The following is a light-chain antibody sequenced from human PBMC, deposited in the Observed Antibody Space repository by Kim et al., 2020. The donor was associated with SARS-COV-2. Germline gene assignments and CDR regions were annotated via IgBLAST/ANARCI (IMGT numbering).Light chain of an antibody. V-gene: IGKV1-33*01. J-gene: IGKJ3*01. CDR2: DAS. CDR1: QDIRKS. CDR3: QQYDDLQFT. Sequence: ASVGDRVTITCQASQDIRKSLNWYQQKSGKPPELLIYDASILETGVPSRFSGSGSGTHFSLTISSLQPEDFATYYCQQYDDLQFTFGPGTKVDIK.